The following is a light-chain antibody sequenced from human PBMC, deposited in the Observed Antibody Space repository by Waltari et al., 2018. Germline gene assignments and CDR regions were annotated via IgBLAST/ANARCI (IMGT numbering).Light chain of an antibody. CDR2: GNS. CDR1: SSNIGAGYD. Sequence: QSVLTQPPSVSGAPGQRVTISCTGSSSNIGAGYDVHWYQQLPGTAPQPLIFGNSNRPSGVPDRFSGARSGTSASLAITGLQAEDEADYYGQSYDSSLSGVVFGGGTKLAVL. V-gene: IGLV1-40*01. J-gene: IGLJ2*01. CDR3: QSYDSSLSGVV.